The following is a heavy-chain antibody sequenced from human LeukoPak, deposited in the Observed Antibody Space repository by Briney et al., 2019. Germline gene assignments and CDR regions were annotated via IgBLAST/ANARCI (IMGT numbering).Heavy chain of an antibody. Sequence: PSETLSLTCTVSGGSISSYYWSWIRQPAGKGLEWIGRIYTSGSTNYNPSLKSRVTMSVDTSKNQFSLKLSSVTAAGTAVYYCARDDYYYDSSGYYSNWGQGALVTVSS. CDR3: ARDDYYYDSSGYYSN. D-gene: IGHD3-22*01. CDR1: GGSISSYY. J-gene: IGHJ4*02. CDR2: IYTSGST. V-gene: IGHV4-4*07.